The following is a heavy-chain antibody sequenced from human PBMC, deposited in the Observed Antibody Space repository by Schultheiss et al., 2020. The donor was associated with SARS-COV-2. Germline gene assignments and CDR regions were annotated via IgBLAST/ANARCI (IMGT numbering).Heavy chain of an antibody. CDR3: ARGLPYYGSGKYQNWFDP. CDR1: GGSFSGYY. Sequence: SETLSLTCAVYGGSFSGYYWSWIRQPPGKGLEWIGEINHSGSTNYNPSLKSRVTISVDTSKNQFSLKLSSVTAADTAVYYCARGLPYYGSGKYQNWFDPWGQGTLVTVSS. V-gene: IGHV4-34*01. J-gene: IGHJ5*02. D-gene: IGHD3-10*01. CDR2: INHSGST.